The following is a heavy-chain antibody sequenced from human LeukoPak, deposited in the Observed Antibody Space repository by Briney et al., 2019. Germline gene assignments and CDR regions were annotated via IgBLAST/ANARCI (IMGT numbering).Heavy chain of an antibody. D-gene: IGHD3-16*01. CDR1: GFTFSNAW. Sequence: GGSLRLSCVASGFTFSNAWMSWVRQAPGKGLEWVGRFKSKTDGGTTDYATPVKGRFTISRDDSKNTLYLQMNSLKNEDTAVYYCISDFTGSQRWGQGALVTVSS. V-gene: IGHV3-15*01. CDR3: ISDFTGSQR. CDR2: FKSKTDGGTT. J-gene: IGHJ1*01.